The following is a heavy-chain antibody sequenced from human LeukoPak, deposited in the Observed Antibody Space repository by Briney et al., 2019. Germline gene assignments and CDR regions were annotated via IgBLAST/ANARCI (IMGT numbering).Heavy chain of an antibody. D-gene: IGHD2-2*01. V-gene: IGHV1-2*02. CDR1: GYTFTGYY. J-gene: IGHJ6*02. CDR2: INPNSGGT. Sequence: ASVKVSCKASGYTFTGYYMHWVRQAPGQGLEWMGWINPNSGGTNYAQKFQGRVTMTRDTSISTAYMELSRLRSDDTAVYYCARLDRGSTSLIYGKDVWGQGTTVTVSS. CDR3: ARLDRGSTSLIYGKDV.